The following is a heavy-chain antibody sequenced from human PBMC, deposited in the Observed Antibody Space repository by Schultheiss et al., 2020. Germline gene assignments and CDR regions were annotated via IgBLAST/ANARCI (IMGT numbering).Heavy chain of an antibody. D-gene: IGHD3-10*01. Sequence: GGSLRLSCAASGFTFSSYAMSWVRQAPGKGLEWVSLIFGDGTSTYYADSVKGRFTISRDNSKNSLYLQMNSLRTEDTALYYCAKDSGFGVRWFDPWGQGTLVTVSS. CDR1: GFTFSSYA. CDR2: IFGDGTST. J-gene: IGHJ5*02. V-gene: IGHV3-43*02. CDR3: AKDSGFGVRWFDP.